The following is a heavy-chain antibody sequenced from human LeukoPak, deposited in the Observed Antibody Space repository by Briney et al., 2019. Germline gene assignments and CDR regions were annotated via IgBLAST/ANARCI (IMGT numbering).Heavy chain of an antibody. J-gene: IGHJ4*02. D-gene: IGHD5-18*01. Sequence: GGSMRLSCASSGFTFSTFDMNWVRQAPGKGLEWVSFISSGGAPTSYADSVKGRFTVSRDNAKNSLYLQMNSLRTEDTALYYCARARGYSYGILDQWGQGTLITVCS. V-gene: IGHV3-48*03. CDR3: ARARGYSYGILDQ. CDR2: ISSGGAPT. CDR1: GFTFSTFD.